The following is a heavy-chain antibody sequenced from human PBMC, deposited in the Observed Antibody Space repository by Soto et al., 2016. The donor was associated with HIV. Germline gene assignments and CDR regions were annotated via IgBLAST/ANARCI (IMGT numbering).Heavy chain of an antibody. J-gene: IGHJ3*02. V-gene: IGHV3-23*01. CDR2: ISGSGDST. D-gene: IGHD5-12*01. CDR3: AKVWWLRLGAFDI. CDR1: GFTFNNYA. Sequence: EVQLLESGGGLVQPGGSLRLSCTASGFTFNNYAMSWVRQAPGKGLEWVPTISGSGDSTYYADSVKGRFTISRDNSKNTLYVQMNSLRAEDTAVYYCAKVWWLRLGAFDIWGQGTMVTVSS.